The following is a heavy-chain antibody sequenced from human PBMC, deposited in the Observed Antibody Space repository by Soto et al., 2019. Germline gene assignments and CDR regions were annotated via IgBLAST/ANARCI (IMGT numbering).Heavy chain of an antibody. V-gene: IGHV4-34*01. CDR2: INHSGST. CDR1: GGSFSGYY. D-gene: IGHD4-17*01. Sequence: QVQLQQWGAGLLKPSETLSLTCAVYGGSFSGYYWSWIRQPPGKGLEWIGEINHSGSTNYNPSLKSRVTISVDTSKNQFSLKLSSVTAADTAVYYCARARQGDYKAFDIWGQGTMVTVSS. CDR3: ARARQGDYKAFDI. J-gene: IGHJ3*02.